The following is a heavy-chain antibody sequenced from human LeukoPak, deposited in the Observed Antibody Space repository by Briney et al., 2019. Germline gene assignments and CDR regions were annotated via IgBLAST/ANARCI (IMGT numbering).Heavy chain of an antibody. CDR3: AKDAALSGLLFNWFNP. CDR1: GFTFDDYA. Sequence: GGSLRLSCAASGFTFDDYAMHWVRQAPGKGLEWVSGISWNSGSIGYADSVKGRFTISRDNAKNSLYLQMNSLRAEDTALYYSAKDAALSGLLFNWFNPWGQGTLVTVSS. CDR2: ISWNSGSI. D-gene: IGHD2/OR15-2a*01. V-gene: IGHV3-9*01. J-gene: IGHJ5*02.